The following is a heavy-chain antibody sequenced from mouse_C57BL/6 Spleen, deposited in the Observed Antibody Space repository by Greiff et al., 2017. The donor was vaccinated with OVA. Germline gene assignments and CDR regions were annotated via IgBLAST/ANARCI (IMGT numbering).Heavy chain of an antibody. CDR3: ERGRDRYAMDY. Sequence: EVKLVESGGGLVKPGGSLKLSCAASGFTFSDYGMHWVRQAPEKGLEWVAYISSGSSTIYYAATVKGRFTISRDNAKDTLFLQMTRLRSEDKAMDYCERGRDRYAMDYWGQGTSVTVSS. V-gene: IGHV5-17*01. CDR2: ISSGSSTI. J-gene: IGHJ4*01. CDR1: GFTFSDYG.